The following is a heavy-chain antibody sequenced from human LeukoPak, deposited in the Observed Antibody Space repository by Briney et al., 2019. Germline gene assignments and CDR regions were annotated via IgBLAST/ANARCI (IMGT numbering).Heavy chain of an antibody. Sequence: GGSLRLSCAASGFTFSSYWMHWVRQAPGKGLEWVANIKQDGSEKYYVDSVKGRFTISRDNAKNSLYLQMNSLRAEDTAVYYCARDRWELLSNSYHYCGLDVWGQGTTVTVSS. D-gene: IGHD2-15*01. J-gene: IGHJ6*02. CDR1: GFTFSSYW. CDR3: ARDRWELLSNSYHYCGLDV. V-gene: IGHV3-7*01. CDR2: IKQDGSEK.